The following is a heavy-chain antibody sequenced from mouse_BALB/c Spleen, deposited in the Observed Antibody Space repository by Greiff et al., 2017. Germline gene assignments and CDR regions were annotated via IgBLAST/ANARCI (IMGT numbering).Heavy chain of an antibody. CDR3: AREGLGLGLDY. D-gene: IGHD4-1*01. Sequence: EVQGVESGGGLVKPGGSLKLSCAASGFTFSDYYMYWVRQTPEKRLEWVATISDGGSYTYYPDSVKGRFTISRDNAKNNLYLQMSSLKSEDTAMYYCAREGLGLGLDYWGQGTTLTVSS. J-gene: IGHJ2*01. V-gene: IGHV5-4*02. CDR1: GFTFSDYY. CDR2: ISDGGSYT.